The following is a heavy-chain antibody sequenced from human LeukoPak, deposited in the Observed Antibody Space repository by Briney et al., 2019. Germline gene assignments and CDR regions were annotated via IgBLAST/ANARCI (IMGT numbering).Heavy chain of an antibody. CDR2: IYTSEST. V-gene: IGHV4-4*07. Sequence: SETLSLTCTVSGGSISNYYWGWIRQPAGKGLEWIGRIYTSESTNYNPSLKSRVTMSLDTSRSQFSLKLSSATAADTAVYYCARGLRFLDGWGQGNVVTVSS. CDR1: GGSISNYY. D-gene: IGHD3-3*01. J-gene: IGHJ4*02. CDR3: ARGLRFLDG.